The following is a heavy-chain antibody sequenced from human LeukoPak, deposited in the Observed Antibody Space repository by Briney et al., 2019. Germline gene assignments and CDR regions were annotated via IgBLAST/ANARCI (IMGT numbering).Heavy chain of an antibody. CDR3: ARGHGYGSSTSCSLGPVDY. Sequence: GASVKVSCKASGYTFTGYYMHWVRQAPGQGLEWMGWINPNSGGTNYAQKFQGRVTMTRDTSISTAYMELSRLRSDDTAVYYCARGHGYGSSTSCSLGPVDYWGQGTLVTVSS. J-gene: IGHJ4*02. CDR2: INPNSGGT. CDR1: GYTFTGYY. V-gene: IGHV1-2*02. D-gene: IGHD2-2*01.